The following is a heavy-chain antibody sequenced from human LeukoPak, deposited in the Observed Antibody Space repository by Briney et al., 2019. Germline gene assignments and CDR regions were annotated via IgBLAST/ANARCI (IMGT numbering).Heavy chain of an antibody. J-gene: IGHJ4*02. CDR3: AKQLGYCSDGSCYSPY. CDR1: GFTFGSYA. D-gene: IGHD2-15*01. V-gene: IGHV3-30-3*02. Sequence: GGSLRLSCAASGFTFGSYAMHWVRQAPGKGLEWVAVISYDGSNEYYADSVKGRFTISRDNSKNTLYLQMNSLRTEDTAVYYCAKQLGYCSDGSCYSPYWGQGTLVTVSS. CDR2: ISYDGSNE.